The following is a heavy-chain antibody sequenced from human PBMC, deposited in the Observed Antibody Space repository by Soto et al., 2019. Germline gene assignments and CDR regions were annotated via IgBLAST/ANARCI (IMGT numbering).Heavy chain of an antibody. CDR1: GFTFSSYS. CDR3: ARDLEVYGYSNCDY. V-gene: IGHV3-21*01. D-gene: IGHD6-13*01. Sequence: GGSLRLSCAASGFTFSSYSMSWVRQAPGKGLEWVSSISGSSSYIYYADSVRGRFSSARDNAKNSLYLQMNSLRAEDTAVYYCARDLEVYGYSNCDYWGQGTLVTVSS. J-gene: IGHJ4*02. CDR2: ISGSSSYI.